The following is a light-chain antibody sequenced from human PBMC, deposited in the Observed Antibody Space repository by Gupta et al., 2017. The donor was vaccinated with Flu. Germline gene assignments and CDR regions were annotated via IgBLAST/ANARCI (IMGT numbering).Light chain of an antibody. CDR3: QSADSSGTYVV. J-gene: IGLJ2*01. CDR2: KDS. CDR1: ALPKQY. V-gene: IGLV3-25*03. Sequence: GQPARITCSGDALPKQYAYWYQQKPGQAPVLVIYKDSERPSGIPERFSGSSSGTTVTLTISGVQAEDEADYYCQSADSSGTYVVFGGGTKLTVL.